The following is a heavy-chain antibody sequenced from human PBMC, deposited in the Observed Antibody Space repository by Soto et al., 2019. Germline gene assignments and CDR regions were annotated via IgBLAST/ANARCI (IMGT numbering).Heavy chain of an antibody. CDR2: IIPILGIA. J-gene: IGHJ3*02. Sequence: SVKVSCKASGGTFSSYTISWVRPAPGQGLEWMGRIIPILGIANYAQKFQGRVTITADKSTSTAYMELSSLRSEDTAVYYCARDFWSGLDAFDIWGQGTMVTVSS. V-gene: IGHV1-69*04. CDR3: ARDFWSGLDAFDI. CDR1: GGTFSSYT. D-gene: IGHD3-3*01.